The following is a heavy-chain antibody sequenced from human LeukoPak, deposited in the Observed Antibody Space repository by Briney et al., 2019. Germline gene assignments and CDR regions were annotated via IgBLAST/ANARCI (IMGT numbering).Heavy chain of an antibody. CDR3: ARQGWELLRPYFDY. D-gene: IGHD1-26*01. J-gene: IGHJ4*02. CDR1: GGSISSYY. CDR2: IYYSEST. Sequence: KPSETLSLTCTVSGGSISSYYWSWIRQPPGKGLEWIGYIYYSESTNYNPSLKSRVTISVDTSKNQFSLKLSSVTAADTAVYYCARQGWELLRPYFDYWGQGTLVTVSS. V-gene: IGHV4-59*08.